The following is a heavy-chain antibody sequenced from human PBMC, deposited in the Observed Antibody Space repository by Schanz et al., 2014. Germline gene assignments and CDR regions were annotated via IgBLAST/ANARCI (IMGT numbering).Heavy chain of an antibody. D-gene: IGHD6-19*01. V-gene: IGHV4-34*11. CDR2: VHSSGST. CDR1: GGSSSDCY. Sequence: QVQLQQWGAGLLKASETLSLTCAVYGGSSSDCYWSWIRQPPGKGLEWIGYVHSSGSTNYNSSLKSRAPISVDPSTTRVPRKLTSVTAADTAVYFCARNKYTSGWYYFDYWGQGVLVTVSS. J-gene: IGHJ4*02. CDR3: ARNKYTSGWYYFDY.